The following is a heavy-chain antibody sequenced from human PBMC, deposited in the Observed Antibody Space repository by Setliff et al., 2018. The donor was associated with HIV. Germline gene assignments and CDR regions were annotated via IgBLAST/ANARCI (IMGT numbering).Heavy chain of an antibody. Sequence: GGSLRLSCAASEFTLSGYSMSWVRQVPGKGLEWVSAIDPSGSRIFYSDSVKGRFTISRDNSKNTVYLQMGSLRAEDMAVYYCARVRVAAVAPYFDFWGQGALVTVSS. V-gene: IGHV3-23*01. J-gene: IGHJ4*02. CDR3: ARVRVAAVAPYFDF. CDR2: IDPSGSRI. CDR1: EFTLSGYS. D-gene: IGHD6-13*01.